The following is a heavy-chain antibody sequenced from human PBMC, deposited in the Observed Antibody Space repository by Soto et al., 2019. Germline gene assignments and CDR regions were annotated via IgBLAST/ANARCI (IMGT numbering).Heavy chain of an antibody. CDR1: SGSISSSNW. J-gene: IGHJ4*02. D-gene: IGHD3-3*01. Sequence: QVQLQESGPGLVKPSGTLSLTCAVSSGSISSSNWWGGVRQPPGQGLEWIGEIDHSGSTNYNPSLKSRLTVSVDKSRNRFSLQLSSVTAAETAVYYCASRKRDDFWSHYFDYWGQGTLVTVSS. CDR3: ASRKRDDFWSHYFDY. CDR2: IDHSGST. V-gene: IGHV4-4*02.